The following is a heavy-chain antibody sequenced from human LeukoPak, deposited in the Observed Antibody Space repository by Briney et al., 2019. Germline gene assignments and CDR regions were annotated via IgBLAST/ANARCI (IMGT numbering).Heavy chain of an antibody. D-gene: IGHD2-2*01. CDR3: ARVFPSSQFPFDY. V-gene: IGHV1-2*02. Sequence: ASVKVSCKASGYTFTGYYMHWVRQAPGQGLEWMRWINPNSGGTNYAQKFQGRVTMTRDTSISTAYMELSRLRSDDTAVYYCARVFPSSQFPFDYWGQGTLVTASS. CDR1: GYTFTGYY. J-gene: IGHJ4*02. CDR2: INPNSGGT.